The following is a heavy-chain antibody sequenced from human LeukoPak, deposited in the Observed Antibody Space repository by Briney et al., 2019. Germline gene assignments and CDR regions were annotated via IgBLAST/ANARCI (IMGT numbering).Heavy chain of an antibody. CDR2: IYYSGST. Sequence: SETLSLTCTVSGGSISSSSYYWGWLRQPPGKGLEWIGSIYYSGSTYYNPSLKSRVTISVDTSKNQFSLKLSSVTAADTAVYYCARHGSPLGIAARLRAEKSRRVDVWGQGTTVTVSS. V-gene: IGHV4-39*01. D-gene: IGHD6-6*01. CDR1: GGSISSSSYY. J-gene: IGHJ6*02. CDR3: ARHGSPLGIAARLRAEKSRRVDV.